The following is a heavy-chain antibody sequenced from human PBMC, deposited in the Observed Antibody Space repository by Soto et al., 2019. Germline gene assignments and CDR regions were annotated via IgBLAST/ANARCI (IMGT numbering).Heavy chain of an antibody. V-gene: IGHV4-39*02. CDR2: IYYSGSS. J-gene: IGHJ6*02. Sequence: SETLSLTCTVSGGSITSSEYYWAWIRQPRGKGLQFVGTIYYSGSSYSNPSLKSRLSMSVDTSKNHFSLTMKSVTAADTGVYYCARRPCGTYHKRFCYYYYGMDVWGQGTTVTVSS. CDR1: GGSITSSEYY. CDR3: ARRPCGTYHKRFCYYYYGMDV. D-gene: IGHD1-26*01.